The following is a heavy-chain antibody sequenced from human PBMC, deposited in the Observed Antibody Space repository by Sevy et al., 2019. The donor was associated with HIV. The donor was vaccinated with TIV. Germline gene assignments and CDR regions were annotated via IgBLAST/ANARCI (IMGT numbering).Heavy chain of an antibody. CDR3: ARDVGVVVSGPHYGMDV. Sequence: ASVKVSCKASGYTFTSYYMHWVRQAPGQGLEWMGIINPSGGSTSYAQKFQGRVTMTRDTSTSTVYMELSSLRSEDTAVYYCARDVGVVVSGPHYGMDVWGQGTTVTVSS. CDR1: GYTFTSYY. V-gene: IGHV1-46*01. D-gene: IGHD2-15*01. CDR2: INPSGGST. J-gene: IGHJ6*02.